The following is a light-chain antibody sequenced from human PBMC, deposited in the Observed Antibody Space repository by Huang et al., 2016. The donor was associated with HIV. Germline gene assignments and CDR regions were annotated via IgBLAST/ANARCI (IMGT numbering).Light chain of an antibody. CDR3: QQRSNWPLFT. Sequence: EIVLTQSPATLSLSPGERATLSCKASQSVSSSLAWYQQKPGQAPRILIYDTSNRATGIPARFSGSESGTDFTLTISSLEPEDFAVYYCQQRSNWPLFTFGPGTKVDIK. J-gene: IGKJ3*01. CDR1: QSVSSS. CDR2: DTS. V-gene: IGKV3-11*01.